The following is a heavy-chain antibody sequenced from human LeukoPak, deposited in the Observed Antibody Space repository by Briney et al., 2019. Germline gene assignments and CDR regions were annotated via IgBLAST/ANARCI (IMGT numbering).Heavy chain of an antibody. Sequence: QPGGSLRLSCAASGFTFSSYWMHWVRQGPGKGLVWVSRINSDGTTTSYADSVKGRFTISRDNAKNTLYLQMNSLRAEDAAVYYCARPGQGFDSWGQGTLVTVSS. CDR3: ARPGQGFDS. J-gene: IGHJ5*01. CDR1: GFTFSSYW. CDR2: INSDGTTT. V-gene: IGHV3-74*01.